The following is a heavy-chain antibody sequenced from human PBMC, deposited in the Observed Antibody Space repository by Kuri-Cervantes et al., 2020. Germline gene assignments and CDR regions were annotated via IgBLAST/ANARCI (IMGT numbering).Heavy chain of an antibody. Sequence: GGSLRLSCAASGFTFDDYAMHWVRQAPGKGLEWVSGISWNSGSIGYADSVKGRFTISRDNAKSSLYLQMNSLRAEDTALYYCSRGIRPFDYWGQGTLVTVSS. CDR2: ISWNSGSI. D-gene: IGHD2-15*01. CDR3: SRGIRPFDY. CDR1: GFTFDDYA. V-gene: IGHV3-9*01. J-gene: IGHJ4*02.